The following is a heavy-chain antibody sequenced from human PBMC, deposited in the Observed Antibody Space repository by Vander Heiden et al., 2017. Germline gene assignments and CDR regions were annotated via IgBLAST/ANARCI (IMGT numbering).Heavy chain of an antibody. CDR2: VYYSGST. J-gene: IGHJ4*02. CDR3: ARRGGSGRSLDY. CDR1: GGSISSGTYY. V-gene: IGHV4-39*01. D-gene: IGHD1-26*01. Sequence: QLQLQESGPGLVKPSETLSLTCTASGGSISSGTYYWGWIRQPPGKGLEWIGSVYYSGSTYYNPSLKNRVSISVDTSKNQFSLKLSSVTAADTAVYYCARRGGSGRSLDYWGQGTLVTVSS.